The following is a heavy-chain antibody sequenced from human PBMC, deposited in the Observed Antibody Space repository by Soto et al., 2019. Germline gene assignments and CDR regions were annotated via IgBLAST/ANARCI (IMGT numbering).Heavy chain of an antibody. J-gene: IGHJ4*02. V-gene: IGHV3-23*01. CDR2: ISAGGSDT. CDR3: ASVPIWCGSSSCYTVGFDS. D-gene: IGHD2-2*01. Sequence: EVQLLDSGGGWVQPGGSLRLSCVASGFVFSDYAMSWVRQAPGKGLEWVSAISAGGSDTYYADSVKGRFTVSRVNSKNTLYLQMNTLRAEDTAIYYCASVPIWCGSSSCYTVGFDSWGQGTLVTVSS. CDR1: GFVFSDYA.